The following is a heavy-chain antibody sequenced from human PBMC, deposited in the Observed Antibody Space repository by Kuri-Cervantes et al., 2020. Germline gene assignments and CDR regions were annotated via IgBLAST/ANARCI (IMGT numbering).Heavy chain of an antibody. CDR1: GGSFSGYY. J-gene: IGHJ4*02. V-gene: IGHV4-34*01. CDR3: ARGRNRSALYFDY. CDR2: INHSGST. Sequence: SETLSLTCAVYGGSFSGYYWSWIRQPPGKGLEWIGEINHSGSTNYNPSLKSRVTISIDTSKNQFSLKLSSVTAADTAVYYCARGRNRSALYFDYWGQGTLVTVSS.